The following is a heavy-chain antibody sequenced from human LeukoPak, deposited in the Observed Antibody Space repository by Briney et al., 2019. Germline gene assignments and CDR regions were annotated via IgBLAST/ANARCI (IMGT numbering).Heavy chain of an antibody. CDR1: GFTFNTFN. CDR3: ARGHYDVLAASYKWTPDY. CDR2: ITSGDDYI. D-gene: IGHD3-9*01. J-gene: IGHJ4*02. V-gene: IGHV3-21*01. Sequence: GGSLRLSCAASGFTFNTFNMNWVRQAPGKGLEWVSSITSGDDYIYYADSVKGRFTTSRDNAKNSLSLQLNSLRVEDTAVYYCARGHYDVLAASYKWTPDYWGQGTLVTVSS.